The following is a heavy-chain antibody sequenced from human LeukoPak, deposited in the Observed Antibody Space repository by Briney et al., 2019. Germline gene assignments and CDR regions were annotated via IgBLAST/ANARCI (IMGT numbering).Heavy chain of an antibody. CDR3: ARGDSSTWSFKI. CDR2: IYYSGST. D-gene: IGHD6-13*01. CDR1: GGSISSGDYY. Sequence: SQTLSLTCTVSGGSISSGDYYWSWIRQPPGKGLEWIAYIYYSGSTSYNPSLKSPVTISVDTSKNQFSLKLNSVTAADTAVYYCARGDSSTWSFKIWGQGTLVTDSS. J-gene: IGHJ4*02. V-gene: IGHV4-30-4*01.